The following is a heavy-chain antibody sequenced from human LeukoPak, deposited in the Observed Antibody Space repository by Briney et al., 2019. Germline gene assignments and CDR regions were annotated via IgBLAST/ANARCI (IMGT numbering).Heavy chain of an antibody. J-gene: IGHJ5*02. CDR1: GYTFTRYV. V-gene: IGHV7-4-1*02. D-gene: IGHD3-10*01. CDR3: VRDPYNGSGTYLYGWFDP. Sequence: GASVKVSCKASGYTFTRYVINWVRQAPGQGLEWMGWISTKSGNPTYAQGFTGRFVFSLDTSVSTAYLQISSLQAEDTAVYYCVRDPYNGSGTYLYGWFDPWGQGTLVTVSS. CDR2: ISTKSGNP.